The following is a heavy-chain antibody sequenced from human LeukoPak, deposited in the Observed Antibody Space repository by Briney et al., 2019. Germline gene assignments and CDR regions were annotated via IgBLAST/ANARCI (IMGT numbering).Heavy chain of an antibody. J-gene: IGHJ5*02. CDR2: ISSGGTTI. D-gene: IGHD6-19*01. CDR1: GFTFKSYE. V-gene: IGHV3-48*03. Sequence: PGGSQTLSCSVSGFTFKSYEMNWVRLAPGKGLDWIAYISSGGTTIFYADSVKGRFTVSRDNDKSLLYLQMNSLRADDTATYYCVRSLTIAVAGTDLWGQGTVVTVS. CDR3: VRSLTIAVAGTDL.